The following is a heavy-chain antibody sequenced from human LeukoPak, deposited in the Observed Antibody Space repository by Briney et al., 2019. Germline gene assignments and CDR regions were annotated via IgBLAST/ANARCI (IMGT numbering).Heavy chain of an antibody. Sequence: PSETLSLTCAVYGGSFSGYYWSWIRQPPGKGLEWIGEINHSGSTNYNPSLKSRVTISVDTSKNQFSLKLSSVTAADTAVYYCTRRAPYDFWSGYYDNWFDPWGQGTLVTVSS. J-gene: IGHJ5*02. CDR1: GGSFSGYY. CDR3: TRRAPYDFWSGYYDNWFDP. V-gene: IGHV4-34*01. D-gene: IGHD3-3*01. CDR2: INHSGST.